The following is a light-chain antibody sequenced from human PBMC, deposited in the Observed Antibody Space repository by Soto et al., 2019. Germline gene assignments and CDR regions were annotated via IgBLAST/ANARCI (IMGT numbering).Light chain of an antibody. J-gene: IGLJ3*02. V-gene: IGLV2-14*02. CDR3: SSLTTSDTWV. CDR2: EVS. CDR1: SSDVGSYNR. Sequence: QSALAQPASVSGSPGQSITISCTGGSSDVGSYNRVSWYRQHPGKAPQLMIYEVSNRPSGVSNRFSGSKSGNTASLTISGLQAEDEADYFCSSLTTSDTWVIGGGTQLTVL.